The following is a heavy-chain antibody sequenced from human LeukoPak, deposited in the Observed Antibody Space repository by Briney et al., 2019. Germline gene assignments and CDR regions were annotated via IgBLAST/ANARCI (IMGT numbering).Heavy chain of an antibody. V-gene: IGHV4-39*01. CDR3: ARRLYLLLWFAELPIFDY. Sequence: PSETLSLTCTVSGGSISSSSYYWGWIRQPPGKGLEWNGSIYYSGSTYYNPSLKSRVTISVDTSKNQFSLKLSSVTAADTAVYYCARRLYLLLWFAELPIFDYWGQGTMVTVSS. D-gene: IGHD3-10*01. J-gene: IGHJ4*02. CDR1: GGSISSSSYY. CDR2: IYYSGST.